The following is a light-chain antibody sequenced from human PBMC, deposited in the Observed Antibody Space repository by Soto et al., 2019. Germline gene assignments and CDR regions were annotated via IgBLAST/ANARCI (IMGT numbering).Light chain of an antibody. V-gene: IGLV1-40*01. CDR1: SSNIGAGYD. J-gene: IGLJ3*02. CDR2: GNS. CDR3: QSYDSSMSAL. Sequence: QLVLTQPPSVSGAPGQRVTISCTGSSSNIGAGYDVHWYQQLPGTAPKLLSYGNSNRPSGVPDRFSGSKSGTSASLAITGLQAEDEADYYCQSYDSSMSALFGGGTQLTVL.